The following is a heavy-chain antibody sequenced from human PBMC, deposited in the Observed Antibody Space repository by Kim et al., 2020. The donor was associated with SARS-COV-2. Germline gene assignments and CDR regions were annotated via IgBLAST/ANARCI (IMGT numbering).Heavy chain of an antibody. Sequence: GGSLRLSCSASGFTFSNYLLNWVRQAPGKGLEWVSAIKGGGGNTFYADSVKGRFTISRDNPKNTLYLQMNSLRAEDTAIYYCEKSQASYFNDALDVWGRGTMVTVSS. CDR3: EKSQASYFNDALDV. D-gene: IGHD3-10*01. CDR1: GFTFSNYL. J-gene: IGHJ3*01. CDR2: IKGGGGNT. V-gene: IGHV3-23*01.